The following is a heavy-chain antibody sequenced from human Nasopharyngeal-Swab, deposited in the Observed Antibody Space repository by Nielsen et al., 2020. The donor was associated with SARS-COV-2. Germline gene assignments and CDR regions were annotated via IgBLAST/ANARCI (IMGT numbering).Heavy chain of an antibody. CDR2: ISGSDYST. Sequence: GGSLRLSCAASGFTFNTYAISWVRQAPGKGLEWVSVISGSDYSTKYADSVKGRFTISRDNSKNTLYLQMNSLRAEDTAVYYCARGPAARGYFDCWGQGSLVTVSS. CDR3: ARGPAARGYFDC. V-gene: IGHV3-23*01. CDR1: GFTFNTYA. J-gene: IGHJ4*02. D-gene: IGHD2-2*01.